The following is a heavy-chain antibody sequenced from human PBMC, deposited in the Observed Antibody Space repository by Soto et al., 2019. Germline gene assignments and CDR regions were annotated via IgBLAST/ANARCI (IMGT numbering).Heavy chain of an antibody. D-gene: IGHD2-2*01. J-gene: IGHJ6*03. Sequence: SLRLSCAASGFTFSSYSMSWVRHAPGKGLEWVSAISGSGGSTYYADTVKGRFTISRDNSKNTLYLQMNSLRAEDTGVYYCATGGYCSSTSCPYYYYYMDVWGKGTTVTVSS. CDR2: ISGSGGST. V-gene: IGHV3-23*01. CDR3: ATGGYCSSTSCPYYYYYMDV. CDR1: GFTFSSYS.